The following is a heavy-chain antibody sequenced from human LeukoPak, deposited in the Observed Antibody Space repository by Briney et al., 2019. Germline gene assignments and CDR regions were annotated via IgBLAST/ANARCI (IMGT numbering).Heavy chain of an antibody. V-gene: IGHV3-74*01. CDR2: INTDGSTT. J-gene: IGHJ4*02. CDR1: GLTFSSYW. Sequence: GGSLRLSCAASGLTFSSYWMHWVRQAPGKGLVWVSRINTDGSTTNYADSVKGRFTISRDNAKNTLYLQMNSLRAEDTAVYYCASLGDTMIVAVDYWGQGTLVTVSS. D-gene: IGHD3-22*01. CDR3: ASLGDTMIVAVDY.